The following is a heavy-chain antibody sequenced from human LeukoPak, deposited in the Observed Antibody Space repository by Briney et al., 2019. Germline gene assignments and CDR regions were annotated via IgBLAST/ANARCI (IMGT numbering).Heavy chain of an antibody. Sequence: GGSLRLSCVASGFTFTNYEMNWVRQAPGKGLEWVSCMSSGGTTIYYADSVKGRFTISTDNAKNSLYLQMNSLRAEDTAVYYCARGRQDYGDSPGYFDYWGQGTLVTVSS. J-gene: IGHJ4*02. CDR2: MSSGGTTI. CDR3: ARGRQDYGDSPGYFDY. CDR1: GFTFTNYE. V-gene: IGHV3-48*03. D-gene: IGHD4-17*01.